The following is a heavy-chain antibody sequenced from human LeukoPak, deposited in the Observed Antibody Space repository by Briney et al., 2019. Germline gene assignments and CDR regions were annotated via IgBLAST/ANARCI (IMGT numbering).Heavy chain of an antibody. D-gene: IGHD1-26*01. CDR2: INPNSGGT. Sequence: ASVKVSCKASGYTFTGYYMHWVRQAPGQGLEWMGWINPNSGGTNYAQKFQGRVTMTRDTSINTAYMELSRLTSDDTAVYYCARRGSGGSYYFDYWGQGTLVTVSS. J-gene: IGHJ4*02. CDR3: ARRGSGGSYYFDY. V-gene: IGHV1-2*02. CDR1: GYTFTGYY.